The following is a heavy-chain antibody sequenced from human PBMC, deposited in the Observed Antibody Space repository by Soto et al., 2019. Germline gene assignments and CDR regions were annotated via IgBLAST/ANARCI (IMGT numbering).Heavy chain of an antibody. J-gene: IGHJ6*02. CDR3: ARDCXSTSCYGYYGGYYGMDV. D-gene: IGHD2-2*01. V-gene: IGHV4-59*01. CDR2: IYYSGST. CDR1: GGSISGYY. Sequence: SETLSLTCTVSGGSISGYYWSWIRQPPGKGLEWIGYIYYSGSTNYNPSLKSRVTISVDTSKNQFSLKLSSVTAADTAVYYCARDCXSTSCYGYYGGYYGMDVWGQGTTVTVSS.